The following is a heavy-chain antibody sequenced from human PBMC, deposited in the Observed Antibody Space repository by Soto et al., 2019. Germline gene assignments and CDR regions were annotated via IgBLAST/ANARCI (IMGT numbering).Heavy chain of an antibody. V-gene: IGHV1-3*01. CDR1: GYTFTSYA. Sequence: ASVKVSCKASGYTFTSYAMHWVRQAPGQRLEWMGWINAGNGNTKYSQKFQGRVTITRDTSASTAYMELSSLRSEDTAVYYCARSPLLITMIVVAPDYWGQGTLVTVSS. D-gene: IGHD3-22*01. J-gene: IGHJ4*02. CDR2: INAGNGNT. CDR3: ARSPLLITMIVVAPDY.